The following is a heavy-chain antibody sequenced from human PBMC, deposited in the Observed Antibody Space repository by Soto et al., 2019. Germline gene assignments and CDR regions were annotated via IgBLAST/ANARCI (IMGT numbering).Heavy chain of an antibody. CDR3: ARSDGRY. CDR1: GGSISSGDYY. V-gene: IGHV4-30-4*02. Sequence: PSETLSLTCTVSGGSISSGDYYWSWTRQPPGKGLEWIGYIYYSGNTYYNPSLKSRVTISVDTSKNQFSLKLSSVTAADTAVYYCARSDGRYWGQGTLVTVSS. CDR2: IYYSGNT. J-gene: IGHJ4*02.